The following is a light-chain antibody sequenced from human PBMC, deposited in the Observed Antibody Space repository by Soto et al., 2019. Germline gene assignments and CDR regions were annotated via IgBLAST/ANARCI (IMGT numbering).Light chain of an antibody. CDR3: MQATHWPQT. J-gene: IGKJ1*01. CDR2: KVS. CDR1: QILVYSDGDTY. V-gene: IGKV2D-30*01. Sequence: FVMTHSLLSLPFTLVQPASVSCSXSQILVYSDGDTYLNWFQQRPGQSPRRLIYKVSNWDSGVPDRFSGSGSGTDFTLKISRVEAEDVGVYYCMQATHWPQTFGQGTKVDIK.